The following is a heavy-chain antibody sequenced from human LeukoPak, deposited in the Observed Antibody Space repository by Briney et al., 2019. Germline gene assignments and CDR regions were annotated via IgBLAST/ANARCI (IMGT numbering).Heavy chain of an antibody. CDR2: ISSSGSTI. CDR1: GFTFSDYY. CDR3: AKDRGPVVVITLDY. Sequence: GGSLRLSCAASGFTFSDYYMSWIRQAPGKGLEWVSYISSSGSTIYYADSVKGRFTISRDNAKNSLYLQMNSLRAEDTAVYYCAKDRGPVVVITLDYWGQGTLVTVSS. D-gene: IGHD3-22*01. V-gene: IGHV3-11*01. J-gene: IGHJ4*02.